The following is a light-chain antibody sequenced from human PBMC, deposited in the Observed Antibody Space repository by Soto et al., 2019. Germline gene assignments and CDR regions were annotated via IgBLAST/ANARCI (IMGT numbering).Light chain of an antibody. CDR3: QQYYSFPWT. Sequence: EIVLTQSPATLSLSPGERATLSCRASQSVSSYLAWYQQKPGQAPRLLIYDASTLQSGVPSRFSGSGSGTDFTLTISCLQSEDFATYYCQQYYSFPWTFGQGTKVEIK. V-gene: IGKV3-11*01. J-gene: IGKJ1*01. CDR1: QSVSSY. CDR2: DAS.